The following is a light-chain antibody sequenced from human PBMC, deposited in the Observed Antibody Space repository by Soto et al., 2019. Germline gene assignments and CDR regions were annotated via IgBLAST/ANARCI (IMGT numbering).Light chain of an antibody. CDR1: SSDISDYDF. CDR2: EVT. J-gene: IGLJ3*02. CDR3: SSFAGSNNLM. V-gene: IGLV2-8*01. Sequence: QSALTQPPSTSGSPGQSVTISCTGTSSDISDYDFVSWYQQHPGKAPKLIIYEVTKRPSGVPDRFSGSKSGNTASLTVSGLLAEDEAVYHCSSFAGSNNLMFGGGTKLTVL.